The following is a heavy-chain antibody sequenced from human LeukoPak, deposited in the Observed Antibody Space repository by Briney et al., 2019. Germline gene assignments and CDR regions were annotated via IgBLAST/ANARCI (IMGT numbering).Heavy chain of an antibody. J-gene: IGHJ4*02. CDR3: ARLLDTAMVWDY. V-gene: IGHV4-34*01. CDR1: GGSFSGYY. D-gene: IGHD5-18*01. Sequence: SETLSLTCAVYGGSFSGYYWSWIRQPPGKGLEWIGEINHNGSTNYNPSLKSRVTISVDTSKNQFSLKLSSVTAADTAVYYCARLLDTAMVWDYWGQGTLVTVSS. CDR2: INHNGST.